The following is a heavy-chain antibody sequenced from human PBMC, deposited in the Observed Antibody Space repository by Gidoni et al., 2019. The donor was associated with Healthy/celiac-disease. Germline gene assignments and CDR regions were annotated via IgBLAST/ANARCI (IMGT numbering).Heavy chain of an antibody. CDR2: INHSGST. Sequence: QVQLQQWCAGLLKPSETLSPTCAVYGGSFSGYYWSWIRQPPGKGLEWIGEINHSGSTNYNPSLKSRVTISVDTSKNQFSLKLSSVTAADTAVYYCARGRRGYSYGYADYYYYGMDVWGQGTTVTVSS. CDR3: ARGRRGYSYGYADYYYYGMDV. CDR1: GGSFSGYY. D-gene: IGHD5-18*01. J-gene: IGHJ6*02. V-gene: IGHV4-34*01.